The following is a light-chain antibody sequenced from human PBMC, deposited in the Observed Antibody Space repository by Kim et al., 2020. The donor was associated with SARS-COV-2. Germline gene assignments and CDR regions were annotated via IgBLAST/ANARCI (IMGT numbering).Light chain of an antibody. CDR2: YDS. CDR3: QVWDSSSDHVV. Sequence: SYELTQPPSVSVAPGKTARITCGGNNIGSKSVHWYQQKPGQAPVLVIYYDSDRPSGIPERFSGSSSGTTATLTISRVEAGDEADYYCQVWDSSSDHVVFG. CDR1: NIGSKS. J-gene: IGLJ2*01. V-gene: IGLV3-21*04.